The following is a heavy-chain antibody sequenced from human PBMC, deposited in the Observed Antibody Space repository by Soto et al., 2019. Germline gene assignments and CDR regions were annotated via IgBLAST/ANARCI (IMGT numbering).Heavy chain of an antibody. D-gene: IGHD3-9*01. J-gene: IGHJ4*02. CDR2: ISAYNGNT. CDR1: GYTFTSYG. CDR3: ARVLVRYFDWLLTSIGDY. Sequence: GASVKVSCKASGYTFTSYGISWVRQAPGQGLEWMGWISAYNGNTNYAQKLQGRVTMTTDTSTSTAYMELRSLRSDDTAVYYCARVLVRYFDWLLTSIGDYWGQGTLVTVSS. V-gene: IGHV1-18*01.